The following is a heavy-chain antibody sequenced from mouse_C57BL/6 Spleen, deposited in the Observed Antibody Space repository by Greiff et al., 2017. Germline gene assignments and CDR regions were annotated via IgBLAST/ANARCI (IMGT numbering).Heavy chain of an antibody. J-gene: IGHJ4*01. Sequence: EVMLVESGGDLVKPGGSLKLSCAASGFTFSSYGMSWVRQTPDKRLEWVATISSGGSYTYYPDSVKGRFTISRDNAKNTLYLQMSSLKSEDTAMYYCARHWDYYAMDYWGQGTSGTVSS. CDR2: ISSGGSYT. V-gene: IGHV5-6*01. D-gene: IGHD4-1*01. CDR3: ARHWDYYAMDY. CDR1: GFTFSSYG.